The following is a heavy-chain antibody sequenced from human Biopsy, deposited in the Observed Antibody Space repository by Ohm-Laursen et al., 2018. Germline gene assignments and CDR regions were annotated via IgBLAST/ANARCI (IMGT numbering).Heavy chain of an antibody. Sequence: ASVKVSCKASGYTFTSYYLRWVRQAPGQGLEWMGRINPNNDNTAYAQKFQGRITMTKDTSTSTVYMDLSSLTFDDSAVYYCARGPRGLVVITTTALYSDYWGQGNLVTVSS. CDR1: GYTFTSYY. CDR3: ARGPRGLVVITTTALYSDY. V-gene: IGHV1-46*01. CDR2: INPNNDNT. J-gene: IGHJ4*02. D-gene: IGHD3-22*01.